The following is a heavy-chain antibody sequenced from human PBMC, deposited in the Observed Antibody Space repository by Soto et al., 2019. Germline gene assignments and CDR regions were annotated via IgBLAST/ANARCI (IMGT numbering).Heavy chain of an antibody. Sequence: SVTLSLTWTVSRASISNYYGRWIRQPHGRGLAWIGFMHSSGTANYNSSPKGRATISVDTYNNQFSRILTSVTAADTAVYYCVRTGYTLWGVTLGQVNLLTVST. D-gene: IGHD3-10*01. CDR2: MHSSGTA. CDR3: VRTGYTLWGVT. V-gene: IGHV4-59*01. J-gene: IGHJ5*02. CDR1: RASISNYY.